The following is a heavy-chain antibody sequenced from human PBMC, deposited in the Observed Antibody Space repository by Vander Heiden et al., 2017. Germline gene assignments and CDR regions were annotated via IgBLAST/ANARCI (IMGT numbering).Heavy chain of an antibody. J-gene: IGHJ3*01. D-gene: IGHD3-22*01. V-gene: IGHV3-23*05. CDR1: GFTINRHA. Sequence: VQLLEAGGDLVLPGGSLRLSCVASGFTINRHAMGWVRQAPGKGLQWVSTINSGGGTYYADSVKGRLSISRDNSKNTMYLQLDSLRVDDTAVYYCATGLVVSSDDAFDLWGQGTMVTVSS. CDR2: INSGGGT. CDR3: ATGLVVSSDDAFDL.